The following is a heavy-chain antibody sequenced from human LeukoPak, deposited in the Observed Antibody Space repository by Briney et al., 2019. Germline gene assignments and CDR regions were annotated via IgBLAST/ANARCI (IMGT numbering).Heavy chain of an antibody. CDR1: GDSISNYY. CDR3: ARGFTRSWLLFDY. D-gene: IGHD6-13*01. Sequence: SETLSLTCTVSGDSISNYYWSWIRQPAGKGREWIGRVYTTGSTNYNPSLKSRLTRSVDTSKNQFSLKVSSVTAADTAMYYCARGFTRSWLLFDYWGQGALVTVSS. J-gene: IGHJ4*02. V-gene: IGHV4-4*07. CDR2: VYTTGST.